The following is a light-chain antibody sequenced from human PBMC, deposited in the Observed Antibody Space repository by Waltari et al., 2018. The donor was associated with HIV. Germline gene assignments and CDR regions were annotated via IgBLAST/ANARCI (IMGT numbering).Light chain of an antibody. CDR1: QSVSTY. V-gene: IGKV3D-11*02. J-gene: IGKJ5*01. CDR2: DAS. Sequence: EIVLTQSPATLSLSPGERATLSCRASQSVSTYLAWYQQKPGQAPRLLIYDASNRATGIPARFSGSGSETDFTLLISSLEPEDFAVYYCQQGNSWHSITFGQGTRLDIK. CDR3: QQGNSWHSIT.